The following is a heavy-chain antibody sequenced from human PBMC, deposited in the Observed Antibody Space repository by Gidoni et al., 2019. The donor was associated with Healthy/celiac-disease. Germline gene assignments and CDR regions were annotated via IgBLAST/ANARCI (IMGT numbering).Heavy chain of an antibody. J-gene: IGHJ3*02. V-gene: IGHV3-30*04. CDR1: GFTFSSYA. CDR2: ISYDGSNK. CDR3: ARDEAAAAGSDAFDI. D-gene: IGHD6-13*01. Sequence: QVQLVESGGGVVQPGRSLRLACAASGFTFSSYAMHWVRQAPGKGLEWVAVISYDGSNKYYADSVKGRFTISRDNSKNTLYLQMNSLRAEDTAVYYCARDEAAAAGSDAFDIWGQGTMVTVSS.